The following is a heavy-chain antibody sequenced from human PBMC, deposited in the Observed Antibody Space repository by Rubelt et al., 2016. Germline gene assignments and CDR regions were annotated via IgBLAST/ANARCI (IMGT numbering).Heavy chain of an antibody. CDR1: GFTFSDYI. Sequence: QVRLVESGGGVVQPGRSLRLSCAASGFTFSDYIMHWVRQAPGKGLEWVALIENGESKEYYADSVRGRLTISRDNSNNILYLQMNSLGPEDTAVYYCAREAHAFDFWGQGTLVTVSS. CDR2: IENGESKE. V-gene: IGHV3-30*03. J-gene: IGHJ4*02. CDR3: AREAHAFDF.